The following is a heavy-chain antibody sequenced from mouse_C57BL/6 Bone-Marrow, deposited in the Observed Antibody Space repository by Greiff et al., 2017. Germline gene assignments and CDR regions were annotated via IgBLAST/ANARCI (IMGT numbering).Heavy chain of an antibody. V-gene: IGHV5-4*01. Sequence: EVNVVESGGGLVKPGGSLKLSCAASGFTFSSYAMSWVRQTPEKRLEWVATISAGGSYTYYPDNVKGRFTISRDNAKNNLYLQLSHLKSEDTAMYYCAREGGSSSVDYWGQGTTLTVSS. J-gene: IGHJ2*01. CDR3: AREGGSSSVDY. D-gene: IGHD1-1*01. CDR1: GFTFSSYA. CDR2: ISAGGSYT.